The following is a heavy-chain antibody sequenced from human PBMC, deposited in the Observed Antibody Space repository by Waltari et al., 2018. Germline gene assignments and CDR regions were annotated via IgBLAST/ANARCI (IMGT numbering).Heavy chain of an antibody. V-gene: IGHV3-74*01. J-gene: IGHJ5*02. D-gene: IGHD2-2*01. CDR2: INADGGST. Sequence: EVHLVETGGGLVQPGESLRLSCAASGFAFSSFWMNWVRQAPGKGLVWVSRINADGGSTSYADSVKGRFTISRDNAKNTLYLEMNGLRAEDTAMYYCTRSRYCSTTNCQVDWFDPWGQGTLVTVSS. CDR3: TRSRYCSTTNCQVDWFDP. CDR1: GFAFSSFW.